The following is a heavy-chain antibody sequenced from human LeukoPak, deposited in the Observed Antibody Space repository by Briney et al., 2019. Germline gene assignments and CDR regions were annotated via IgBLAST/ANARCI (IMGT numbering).Heavy chain of an antibody. D-gene: IGHD3-22*01. CDR3: VRAYRRGYSHDFDY. CDR2: IDGSDGGI. Sequence: GGSLRLSCAASGFTFSDYYMSWVRQAPGKGLEWVSYIDGSDGGIYYADSVRGRFTISRDNAKNTLYLQMNSLRDEDTALYYCVRAYRRGYSHDFDYGGQGTLVTVAS. V-gene: IGHV3-11*01. J-gene: IGHJ4*02. CDR1: GFTFSDYY.